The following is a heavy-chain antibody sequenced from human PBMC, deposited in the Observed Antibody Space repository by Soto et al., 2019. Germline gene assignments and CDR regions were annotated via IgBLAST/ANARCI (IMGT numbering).Heavy chain of an antibody. V-gene: IGHV3-48*01. D-gene: IGHD3-3*01. CDR1: GFRFSDYS. J-gene: IGHJ4*02. CDR2: ISSSRFTI. Sequence: EVHLVESGGRWVQPGGSLRLSCAASGFRFSDYSMNWVRQAPGRGLEWVSYISSSRFTIHYADSVEGRFAISRDNAKNSLYLQMNSLRVEDTAVYYCARDYNDCWSGNFDYWGQGALVTVAS. CDR3: ARDYNDCWSGNFDY.